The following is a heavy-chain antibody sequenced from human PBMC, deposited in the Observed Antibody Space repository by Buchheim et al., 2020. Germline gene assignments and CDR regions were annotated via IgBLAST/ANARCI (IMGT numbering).Heavy chain of an antibody. J-gene: IGHJ4*02. CDR2: FSGSGDGA. CDR3: AKCPCTVVSPRDGYNILFDF. CDR1: GFPFASYA. D-gene: IGHD5-24*01. V-gene: IGHV3-23*01. Sequence: EVQLLESGGGLVQPGGSLRLSCAASGFPFASYAMTWVRQAPGKGLEWVSTFSGSGDGAYYADSVKGRFTISRDNSKNTLYLQMNSLRAEDTAVYYCAKCPCTVVSPRDGYNILFDFWGQGTL.